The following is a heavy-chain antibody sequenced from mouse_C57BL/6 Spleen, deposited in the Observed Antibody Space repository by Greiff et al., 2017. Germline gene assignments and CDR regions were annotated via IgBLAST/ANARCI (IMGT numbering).Heavy chain of an antibody. CDR1: GYTFTSYW. CDR3: AREIPTVNYVHAMDY. V-gene: IGHV1-72*01. J-gene: IGHJ4*01. D-gene: IGHD1-1*01. CDR2: IDPNSGGT. Sequence: QVQLQQPGAELVKPGASVKLSCKASGYTFTSYWMHWVKQRPGRGLEWIGRIDPNSGGTKYNEKFKSKATLTVDKPSSTAYMQLSSLPSEDSAVYYCAREIPTVNYVHAMDYWGQGTSVTVSS.